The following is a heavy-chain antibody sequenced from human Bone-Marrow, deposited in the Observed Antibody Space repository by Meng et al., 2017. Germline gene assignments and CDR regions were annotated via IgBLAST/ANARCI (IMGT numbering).Heavy chain of an antibody. CDR1: GGTFSSYA. Sequence: SVKVSCKASGGTFSSYAISWVRQAPGQGLEWMGGIIPIFGTANYAQKFQGRVTITTDESTSTAYMELSSLRSEDTAVYYCARVRSGWDGSAFDIWGQGTMVTVSS. J-gene: IGHJ3*02. CDR2: IIPIFGTA. D-gene: IGHD6-19*01. V-gene: IGHV1-69*05. CDR3: ARVRSGWDGSAFDI.